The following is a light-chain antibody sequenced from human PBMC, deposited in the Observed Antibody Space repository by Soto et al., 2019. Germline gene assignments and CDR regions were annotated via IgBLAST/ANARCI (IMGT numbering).Light chain of an antibody. Sequence: QSALTQPASVSGSPGQTITISCTGTSSDIGLFDYVSWYQQHPGKTPKLIIYDVRDRPSGISDRFSGSKSGNTASLTISGLQAGDEGDYYCSSYTDYSTLVFGGGTQLTV. CDR2: DVR. J-gene: IGLJ2*01. CDR3: SSYTDYSTLV. CDR1: SSDIGLFDY. V-gene: IGLV2-14*03.